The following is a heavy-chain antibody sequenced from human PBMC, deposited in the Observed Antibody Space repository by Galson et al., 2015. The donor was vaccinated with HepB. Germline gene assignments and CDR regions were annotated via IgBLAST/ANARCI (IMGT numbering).Heavy chain of an antibody. Sequence: QSGAEVKKPGESLRISCKGSGYSFTSYWISWVRQMPGKGLEWMGRIDPSDSYTNYSPSFQGHVTISADKSISTAYLQWSSLKASDTAMYYCARRKRWELLNNDAFDIWGQGTMVTVSS. D-gene: IGHD1-26*01. CDR3: ARRKRWELLNNDAFDI. V-gene: IGHV5-10-1*01. J-gene: IGHJ3*02. CDR1: GYSFTSYW. CDR2: IDPSDSYT.